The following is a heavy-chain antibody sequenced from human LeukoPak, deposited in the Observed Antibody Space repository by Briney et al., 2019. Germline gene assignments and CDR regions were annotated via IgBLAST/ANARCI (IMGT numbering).Heavy chain of an antibody. CDR2: IQSDGSNT. D-gene: IGHD2-15*01. V-gene: IGHV3-30*02. Sequence: GGSLRLSCAASGFTFSNYGMHWVRQAPGRGLEWVALIQSDGSNTYSADSVKGRFTISRDNPRNTLHLQMNRLRPEDTAVYYCAKRYCKSATCRSDMDAWGQGTTFTVSS. J-gene: IGHJ6*02. CDR3: AKRYCKSATCRSDMDA. CDR1: GFTFSNYG.